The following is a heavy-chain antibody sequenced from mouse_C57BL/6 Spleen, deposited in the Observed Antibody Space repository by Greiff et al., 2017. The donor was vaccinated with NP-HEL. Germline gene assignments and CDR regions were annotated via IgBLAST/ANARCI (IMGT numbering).Heavy chain of an antibody. Sequence: VQLQQSGPGLVKPSQSLSLTCSVTGYSITSGYYWNWIRQFPGNKLEWMGYISYDGSNNYNPSLKNRISITRDTSKNQFFLKLNSVTTEDTATYYCARGAYYSNFSWFAYWGQGTLVTVSA. CDR2: ISYDGSN. D-gene: IGHD2-5*01. CDR3: ARGAYYSNFSWFAY. CDR1: GYSITSGYY. V-gene: IGHV3-6*01. J-gene: IGHJ3*01.